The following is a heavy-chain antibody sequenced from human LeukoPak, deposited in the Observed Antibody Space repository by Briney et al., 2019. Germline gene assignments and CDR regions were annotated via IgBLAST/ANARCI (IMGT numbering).Heavy chain of an antibody. V-gene: IGHV4-39*07. CDR1: GGSTSSSSYY. CDR3: ARGGIQLWDWFDP. D-gene: IGHD5-18*01. J-gene: IGHJ5*02. CDR2: IYYSGST. Sequence: SETLSLTCTVSGGSTSSSSYYWGWIRQPPGKGLEWIGSIYYSGSTYYNPSLKSRVTISVDTSKNQFSLKLSSVTAADTAVYYCARGGIQLWDWFDPWGQGTLVTVSS.